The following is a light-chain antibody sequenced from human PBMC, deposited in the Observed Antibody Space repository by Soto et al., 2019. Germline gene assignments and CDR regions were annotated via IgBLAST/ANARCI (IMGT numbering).Light chain of an antibody. CDR3: QQFSTYPLT. Sequence: AIQLTQSPSSLSASLGDRVTITCRSSQGITSAIAWYRQRPGMAPELLICDVSTLASGVTSRFSGSGSGTDFTLTISALQPEDFATYYCQQFSTYPLTFGGGTKVDIK. J-gene: IGKJ4*01. V-gene: IGKV1-13*02. CDR1: QGITSA. CDR2: DVS.